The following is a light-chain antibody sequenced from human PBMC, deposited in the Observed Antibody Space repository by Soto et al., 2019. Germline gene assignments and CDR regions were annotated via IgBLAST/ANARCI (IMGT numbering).Light chain of an antibody. V-gene: IGKV3-20*01. J-gene: IGKJ1*01. Sequence: EIVLTQSPGTLSLSPGERATLSCRASQSISSTYLAWYRQKPGQAPRLLIYAASSRDTRIPDRFSGSGSGTDFTLTISRLEPEDFAVYYCQQYYASSWTFGQGTRVEI. CDR2: AAS. CDR1: QSISSTY. CDR3: QQYYASSWT.